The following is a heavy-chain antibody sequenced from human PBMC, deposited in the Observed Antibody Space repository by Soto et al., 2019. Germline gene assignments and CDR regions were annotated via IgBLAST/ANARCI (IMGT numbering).Heavy chain of an antibody. CDR3: ARDPRVLVVVVAAYRGDWFDP. CDR2: INPNSGGT. CDR1: GYTFTGYY. J-gene: IGHJ5*02. D-gene: IGHD2-15*01. Sequence: ASVKVSCKASGYTFTGYYMHWVRQAPGQGLEWMGWINPNSGGTNYAQKFQGRVTMTRDTSISTAYMELSRLRSDDTAVYYCARDPRVLVVVVAAYRGDWFDPWGQEPWSPSPQ. V-gene: IGHV1-2*02.